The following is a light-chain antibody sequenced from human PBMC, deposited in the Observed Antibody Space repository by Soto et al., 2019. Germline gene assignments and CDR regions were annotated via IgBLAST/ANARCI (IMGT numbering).Light chain of an antibody. CDR2: SNN. V-gene: IGLV1-44*01. Sequence: QSVLTQPPSASGTPGQRVTTSCSGSSSNIGSNCVNWYRQLPGTAPKLLIYSNNQRPSGVPDRFSGSKSGTSASLAISGLQSEDEADYYCAAWDDSLNGVVFGGGTKVTVL. CDR3: AAWDDSLNGVV. CDR1: SSNIGSNC. J-gene: IGLJ2*01.